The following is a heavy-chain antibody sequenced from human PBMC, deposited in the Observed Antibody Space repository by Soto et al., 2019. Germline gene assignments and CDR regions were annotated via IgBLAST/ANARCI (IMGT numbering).Heavy chain of an antibody. CDR1: GGSISSSSYY. J-gene: IGHJ4*02. D-gene: IGHD3-3*01. CDR3: ASRTIFGVVIRKFDY. V-gene: IGHV4-39*01. Sequence: SETLCLTCTVSGGSISSSSYYWGWIRQPPGKGLEWIGSIYYSGSTYYNPSLKSRVTISVDTSKNQFSLKLSSVTAADTAVYYCASRTIFGVVIRKFDYWGQGTLVTVSS. CDR2: IYYSGST.